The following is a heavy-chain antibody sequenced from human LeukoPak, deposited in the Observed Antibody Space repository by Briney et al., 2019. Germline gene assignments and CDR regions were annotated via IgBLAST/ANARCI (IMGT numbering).Heavy chain of an antibody. Sequence: GGSLRLSCAASNFTFSNAWMNWVRQAPGKGLEWVGRIKTVTDGGTTDYAAPVKGRFIISRDDSKNTLFLQMNSLKTADTAVYYCSTDPWHGMDVWGQGTTVTVSS. CDR1: NFTFSNAW. CDR3: STDPWHGMDV. V-gene: IGHV3-15*07. J-gene: IGHJ6*02. CDR2: IKTVTDGGTT. D-gene: IGHD5-24*01.